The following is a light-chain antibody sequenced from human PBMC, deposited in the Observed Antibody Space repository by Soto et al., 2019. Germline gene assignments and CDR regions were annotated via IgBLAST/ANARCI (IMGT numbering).Light chain of an antibody. V-gene: IGLV4-69*01. CDR1: SGHSSYA. CDR3: QTWGTGIQL. CDR2: LNSDGSH. Sequence: QLVLTQSPSASASLGASVKLTCTLSSGHSSYAIAGHQQQPEKGPRYLMKLNSDGSHSKGDGIPDRFSGSSSGAERYLTISSLQSEDEADYYCQTWGTGIQLFGGGTKLTVL. J-gene: IGLJ2*01.